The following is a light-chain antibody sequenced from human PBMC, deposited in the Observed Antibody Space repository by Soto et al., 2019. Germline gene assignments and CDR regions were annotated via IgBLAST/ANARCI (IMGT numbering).Light chain of an antibody. CDR1: SGSIARNY. V-gene: IGLV6-57*01. CDR2: EDN. Sequence: NFMLTQPHSVSESPGKTVTISCTGSSGSIARNYVQWYQQRPASSPTTVIYEDNQRPSGVPDRFSGSIDSSSNSASLTISGLKTEDEADYYCQSYDSSSVVFGGGTKLTVL. J-gene: IGLJ2*01. CDR3: QSYDSSSVV.